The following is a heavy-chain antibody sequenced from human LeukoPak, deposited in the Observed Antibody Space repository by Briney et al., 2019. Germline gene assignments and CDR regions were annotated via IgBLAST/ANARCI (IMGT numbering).Heavy chain of an antibody. CDR2: INSGSSSI. CDR3: AREGGLPLDY. CDR1: GFTFRSYS. J-gene: IGHJ4*02. D-gene: IGHD3-16*01. V-gene: IGHV3-48*04. Sequence: GGSLRLSCAAAGFTFRSYSMNWVRQAPGKGLEWLSYINSGSSSIYYADSVKGRFTISRDNAKNSLYLQMNSLRAEDTAVYYCAREGGLPLDYWGQGTLVTVSS.